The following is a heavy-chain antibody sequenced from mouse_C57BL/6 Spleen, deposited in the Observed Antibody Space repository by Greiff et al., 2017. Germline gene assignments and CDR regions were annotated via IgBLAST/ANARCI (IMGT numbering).Heavy chain of an antibody. Sequence: EVHLVESGGGLVQPGGSLKLSCAASGFTFSDYYMYWVRQTPEKRLEWVAYISNGGGSPYYPDTVKGRFTISRDNAKNTLYLQMSRLKSEDTAMYYCARQGTPSVYYYAMDYWGQGTSVTVSS. CDR3: ARQGTPSVYYYAMDY. V-gene: IGHV5-12*01. D-gene: IGHD2-14*01. CDR1: GFTFSDYY. CDR2: ISNGGGSP. J-gene: IGHJ4*01.